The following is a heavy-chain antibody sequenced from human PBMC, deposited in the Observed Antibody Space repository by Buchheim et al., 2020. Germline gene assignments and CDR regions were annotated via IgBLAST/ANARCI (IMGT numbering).Heavy chain of an antibody. J-gene: IGHJ4*02. V-gene: IGHV3-30*04. Sequence: QVQLVESGGGVVQPGRSLRLSCAASGFTFSSYAMHWVRQAPGKGLEWVAVISYDGSNKYYADSVKGRFTISRDNSKNTLYLQMNSLRAEDTAVYYCARAVAVAGTWFDYWGQGTL. CDR1: GFTFSSYA. CDR3: ARAVAVAGTWFDY. D-gene: IGHD6-19*01. CDR2: ISYDGSNK.